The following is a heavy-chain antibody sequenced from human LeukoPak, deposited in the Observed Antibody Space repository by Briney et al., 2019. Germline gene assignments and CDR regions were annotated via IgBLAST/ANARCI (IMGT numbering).Heavy chain of an antibody. Sequence: ASVKVSCKASGYTFTGYYMHWVRQAPGQGLEWMGWINPNSGGTNYAQKFQGRVTMTRDTSISTAYMELSRLRSDDTAVYYCAKGDWYSSGWSSDWGKAFDIWGQGTMVTVSS. J-gene: IGHJ3*02. CDR2: INPNSGGT. CDR1: GYTFTGYY. V-gene: IGHV1-2*02. CDR3: AKGDWYSSGWSSDWGKAFDI. D-gene: IGHD6-19*01.